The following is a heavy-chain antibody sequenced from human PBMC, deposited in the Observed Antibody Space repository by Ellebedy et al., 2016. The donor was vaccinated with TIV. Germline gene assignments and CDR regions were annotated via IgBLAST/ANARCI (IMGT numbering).Heavy chain of an antibody. Sequence: PGGSLRLSCAASGFSFSSYAMSRVRQAPGKGLEWVSGISGSGGSTHNADSVKGRFTISRDNSKNTLYLQMNSLRAEDTAVYYCAKGRGGGVDDYWGQGTLVTVSS. CDR3: AKGRGGGVDDY. CDR2: ISGSGGST. J-gene: IGHJ4*02. CDR1: GFSFSSYA. V-gene: IGHV3-23*01. D-gene: IGHD2-8*02.